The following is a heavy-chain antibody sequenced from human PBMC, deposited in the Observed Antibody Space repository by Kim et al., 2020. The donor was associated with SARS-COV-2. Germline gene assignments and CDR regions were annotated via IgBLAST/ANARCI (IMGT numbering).Heavy chain of an antibody. J-gene: IGHJ3*02. CDR3: ASPTNRRGSGSYYNPIDAFDI. V-gene: IGHV5-51*01. Sequence: GESLKISCKGSGYSFTSYWIGWVRQMPGKGLEWMGIIYPGDSDTRYSPSFQGQVTISADKSISTAYLQWSSLKASDTAMYYCASPTNRRGSGSYYNPIDAFDIWGQGTMVTVSS. CDR1: GYSFTSYW. D-gene: IGHD3-10*01. CDR2: IYPGDSDT.